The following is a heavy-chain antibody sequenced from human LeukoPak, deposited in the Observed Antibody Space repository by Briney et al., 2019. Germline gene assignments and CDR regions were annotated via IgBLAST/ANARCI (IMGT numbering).Heavy chain of an antibody. CDR2: IYYSGST. J-gene: IGHJ4*02. Sequence: SETLSLTCTVSGGSISSYYWSWIRQPPGKGLEWIGYIYYSGSTNYNPSLKSRVTISVDTSKNQFSLKLSSVTAADTAVYYCARLYSSSWYEYYFDYWGQGTLVTVSS. CDR3: ARLYSSSWYEYYFDY. V-gene: IGHV4-59*08. D-gene: IGHD6-13*01. CDR1: GGSISSYY.